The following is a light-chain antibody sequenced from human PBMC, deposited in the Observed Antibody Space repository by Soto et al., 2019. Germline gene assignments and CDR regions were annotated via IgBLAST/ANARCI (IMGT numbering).Light chain of an antibody. V-gene: IGLV1-40*01. CDR1: SSNIGAGYD. J-gene: IGLJ3*02. CDR3: QSYDSSLSGGV. CDR2: GNS. Sequence: QSVLTQPPSVSVAPGQRVTISCTGSSSNIGAGYDVHWYQQLPGTAPKLLIYGNSNRPSGVPDRFSGSKSGTTASLAITGLQAEEEADYYCQSYDSSLSGGVFGGGTKVTVL.